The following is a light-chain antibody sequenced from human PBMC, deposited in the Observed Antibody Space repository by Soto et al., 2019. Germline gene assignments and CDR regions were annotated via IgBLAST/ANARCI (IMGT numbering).Light chain of an antibody. Sequence: EIVLTQSPGTLSFSPCKGATLSFSASQSISSSYLAWYQQRPGQAPRLLIYGASSRATGIPNRFSGSGSGTEFTLTISRLEPEDFAVYYCQQYGSSSWTFGQGTKVDIK. J-gene: IGKJ1*01. CDR1: QSISSSY. CDR2: GAS. CDR3: QQYGSSSWT. V-gene: IGKV3-20*01.